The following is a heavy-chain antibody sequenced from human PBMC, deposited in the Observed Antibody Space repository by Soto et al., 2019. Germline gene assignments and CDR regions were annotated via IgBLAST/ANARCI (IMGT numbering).Heavy chain of an antibody. V-gene: IGHV4-4*07. CDR3: GRGGMVGTVLGSWFDP. CDR1: GGSISSYY. CDR2: IYTSGST. Sequence: QVQLQESGPGLVKPSETLSLTCTVSGGSISSYYWSWIRQPAGQGLEWIGRIYTSGSTNYNPSLKGRVTMSVDTSKNQCSLELSSVAAADTAVYYCGRGGMVGTVLGSWFDPWGQGTLVTVSS. D-gene: IGHD6-19*01. J-gene: IGHJ5*02.